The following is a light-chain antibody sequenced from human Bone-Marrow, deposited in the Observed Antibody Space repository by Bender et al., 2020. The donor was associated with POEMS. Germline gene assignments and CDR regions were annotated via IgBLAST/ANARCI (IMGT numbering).Light chain of an antibody. CDR2: EDI. CDR1: KLEDKY. CDR3: CSYAGSSTLYV. J-gene: IGLJ1*01. Sequence: SYELTQPPSVSVSPGQTASITCSGDKLEDKYVCWYQQKPGQSPVLVMYEDIKRPSGVSHRFSGSRSGNTASLTISGLQAEDEAAYYCCSYAGSSTLYVFGTGTTVTVL. V-gene: IGLV3-1*01.